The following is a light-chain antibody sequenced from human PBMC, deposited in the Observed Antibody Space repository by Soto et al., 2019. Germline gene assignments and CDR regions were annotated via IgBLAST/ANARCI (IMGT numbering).Light chain of an antibody. Sequence: DIQMTQSPSTLSASVGDRVTITCRASQSISSWLAWYQQKPGKAPKLLIYDASSLESGVPSRFSGSGSGPEFTLTISSLQPDDFATYYCQQYNSYSGYTFGQGTKLEIK. V-gene: IGKV1-5*01. CDR1: QSISSW. J-gene: IGKJ2*01. CDR3: QQYNSYSGYT. CDR2: DAS.